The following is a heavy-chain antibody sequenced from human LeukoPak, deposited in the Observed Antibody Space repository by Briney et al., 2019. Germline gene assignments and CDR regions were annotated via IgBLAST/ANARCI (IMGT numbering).Heavy chain of an antibody. Sequence: WIRQPPGKGLEWIGYIYYSGSTNYNPSLKSRVTISVDTSKNQFSLKLSSVTAADTAVYYCARSAVAGTWYFQHWGQGTLVTVSS. CDR2: IYYSGST. D-gene: IGHD6-19*01. CDR3: ARSAVAGTWYFQH. V-gene: IGHV4-59*01. J-gene: IGHJ1*01.